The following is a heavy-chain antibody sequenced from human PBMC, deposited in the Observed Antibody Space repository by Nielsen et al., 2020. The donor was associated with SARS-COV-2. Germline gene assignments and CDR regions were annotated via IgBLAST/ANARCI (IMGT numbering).Heavy chain of an antibody. V-gene: IGHV5-10-1*01. CDR1: GYSFSNFW. CDR2: IDPDGSFT. J-gene: IGHJ6*04. Sequence: GESLKISCKGSGYSFSNFWISWVRQMPGKGLEWVGRIDPDGSFTNYGPSFQGHVTISADKSINTAYLQWNSLKASDSAMYYCERGDWVPRQYYYMDVWGKGTTVTVSS. CDR3: ERGDWVPRQYYYMDV. D-gene: IGHD2-21*02.